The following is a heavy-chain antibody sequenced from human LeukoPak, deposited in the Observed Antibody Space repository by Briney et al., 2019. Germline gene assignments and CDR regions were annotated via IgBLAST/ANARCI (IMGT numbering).Heavy chain of an antibody. CDR2: ISSSSSYI. J-gene: IGHJ6*03. D-gene: IGHD3-10*01. CDR1: GFTFSSYS. V-gene: IGHV3-21*01. Sequence: SGGSLRLSCAASGFTFSSYSMNWVRQAPGKGLEWVSSISSSSSYIYYADSVKGRFTISRDNAKNSLYLQMNSLRAEDTAVYHCAAGGDYYYHMDVWGKGTTVTVSS. CDR3: AAGGDYYYHMDV.